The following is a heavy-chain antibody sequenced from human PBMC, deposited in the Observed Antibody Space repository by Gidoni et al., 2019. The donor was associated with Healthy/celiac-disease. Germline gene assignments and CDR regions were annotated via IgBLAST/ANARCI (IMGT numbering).Heavy chain of an antibody. CDR2: INYSGST. CDR1: GGSFSGYY. J-gene: IGHJ4*02. Sequence: QVQLQQWGAGLLKPSETLSLTCAVYGGSFSGYYWSWIRQPPGKGLGWIGAINYSGSTNYNPSLKSRGTISVDTSKNQFSLKLSSVTAADTAVYYCARVQDSSGWYGPFDYWGQGTLVTVSS. CDR3: ARVQDSSGWYGPFDY. D-gene: IGHD6-19*01. V-gene: IGHV4-34*01.